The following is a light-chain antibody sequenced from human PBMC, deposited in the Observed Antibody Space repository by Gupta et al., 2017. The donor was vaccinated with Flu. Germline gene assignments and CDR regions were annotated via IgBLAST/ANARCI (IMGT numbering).Light chain of an antibody. Sequence: QTVVTQEPSFSVSPGGTVTLTCGLSSGSVSTSYYPSWYQQTPGQAPRTLIYSTSTRFSGVPDRFSGSMLGNTAALTITGAQAEDEADYYCVTYMGSDIYVFGGGTKLTVL. V-gene: IGLV8-61*01. CDR2: STS. CDR3: VTYMGSDIYV. CDR1: SGSVSTSYY. J-gene: IGLJ3*02.